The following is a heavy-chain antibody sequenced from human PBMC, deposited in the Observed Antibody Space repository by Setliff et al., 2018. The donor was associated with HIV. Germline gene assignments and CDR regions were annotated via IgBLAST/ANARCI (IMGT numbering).Heavy chain of an antibody. V-gene: IGHV4-34*01. D-gene: IGHD3-10*01. CDR2: INHNGNI. Sequence: SETLSLTCAVYGGSFSDNYWSWVRQPPGKGLDWIAEINHNGNINYNPSLKSRVTISMDPSKKQFSLKLSSVTAADTAVYYCARGSLYYGLGSHYLRSWFDPWGQGTLVTVSS. CDR1: GGSFSDNY. J-gene: IGHJ5*02. CDR3: ARGSLYYGLGSHYLRSWFDP.